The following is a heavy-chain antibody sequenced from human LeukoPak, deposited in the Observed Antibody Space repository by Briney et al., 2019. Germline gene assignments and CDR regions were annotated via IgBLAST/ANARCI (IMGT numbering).Heavy chain of an antibody. V-gene: IGHV3-9*01. CDR3: AKALGQD. CDR1: GLTFDDFS. J-gene: IGHJ4*02. Sequence: GRSLTLSCAASGLTFDDFSMHWVRHAPGKGLEWVSGITWNGAFIVYADSVQGRFTISRDNAKNSLYLEMRSLRTEDTALYYCAKALGQDWGQGTLVTVSS. CDR2: ITWNGAFI. D-gene: IGHD3-16*01.